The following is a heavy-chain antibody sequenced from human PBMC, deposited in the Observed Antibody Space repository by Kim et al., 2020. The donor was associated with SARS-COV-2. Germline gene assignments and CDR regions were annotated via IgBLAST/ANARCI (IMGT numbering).Heavy chain of an antibody. J-gene: IGHJ5*02. CDR1: GGSVSSSHYY. Sequence: SETLSLTCAVSGGSVSSSHYYWSWIRQPPGKGLEWIGYIYYSGSTNYNPSLKSRVTISVDTSKNQVSLKLSSVTAADTAVYYCARDIVGAMGAWGQGTLV. V-gene: IGHV4-61*01. D-gene: IGHD1-26*01. CDR3: ARDIVGAMGA. CDR2: IYYSGST.